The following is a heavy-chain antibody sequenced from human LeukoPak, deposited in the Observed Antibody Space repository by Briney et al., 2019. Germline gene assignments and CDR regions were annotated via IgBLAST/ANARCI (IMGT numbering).Heavy chain of an antibody. Sequence: GGSLTLSCAASGFSFSSYWLHWVRQAPGKGLVWVSQINSDGSSTTYADSVKGRFTISRDNAKNTLYLQMNSLRVEDTAVYYCARTQGFWGQGTLVTVSS. CDR1: GFSFSSYW. V-gene: IGHV3-74*01. CDR3: ARTQGF. J-gene: IGHJ4*02. CDR2: INSDGSST.